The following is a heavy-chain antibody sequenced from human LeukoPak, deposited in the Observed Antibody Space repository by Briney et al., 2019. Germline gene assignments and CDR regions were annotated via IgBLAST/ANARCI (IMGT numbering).Heavy chain of an antibody. CDR3: ARDSGTTGEVKFDP. CDR2: IYNGGII. J-gene: IGHJ5*02. V-gene: IGHV4-4*07. D-gene: IGHD3-10*01. CDR1: SYSISRGYY. Sequence: SETLSLTCTVSSYSISRGYYWSWIRQPAGKGLEWIGRIYNGGIITYNPSLKSRVTMSIDTSNNQFSLRLRFVTAADTAVYYCARDSGTTGEVKFDPWGQGTLVTVSS.